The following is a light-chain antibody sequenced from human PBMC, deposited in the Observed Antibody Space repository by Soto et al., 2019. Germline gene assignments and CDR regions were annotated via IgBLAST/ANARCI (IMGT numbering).Light chain of an antibody. CDR3: TVSDDSLRGRL. V-gene: IGLV1-47*01. J-gene: IGLJ2*01. CDR2: KNN. CDR1: SSNIESND. Sequence: QSVLTQPPSASGTPGQRVTISCSGTSSNIESNDVYWYQQLPGTTPRLLIYKNNQRPSWVPDRFSGSKSGASAALAISALRYEEEADYYCTVSDDSLRGRLFGGGTKLTVL.